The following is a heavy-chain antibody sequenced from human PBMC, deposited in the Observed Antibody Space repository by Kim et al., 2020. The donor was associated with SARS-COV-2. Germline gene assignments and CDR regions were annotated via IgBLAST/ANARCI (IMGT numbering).Heavy chain of an antibody. V-gene: IGHV5-10-1*01. D-gene: IGHD5-18*01. Sequence: GESLKISCKGSGYSFTSYWISWVRQMPGKGLEWMGRIDPSDSYTNYSPSFQGHVTISADKSISTAYLQWSSLKASDTAMYYCASHPRYGFFLSVWGQGTTVTVSS. CDR2: IDPSDSYT. CDR3: ASHPRYGFFLSV. J-gene: IGHJ6*02. CDR1: GYSFTSYW.